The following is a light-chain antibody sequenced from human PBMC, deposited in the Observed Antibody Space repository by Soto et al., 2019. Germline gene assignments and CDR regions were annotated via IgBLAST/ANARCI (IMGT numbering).Light chain of an antibody. CDR2: TYS. CDR1: SSNIGAGYD. CDR3: QSYDTTVSGWV. J-gene: IGLJ3*02. V-gene: IGLV1-40*01. Sequence: QSVLTQPPSVSGALGQRVTISCTGSSSNIGAGYDVHWYQQLPGTAPKFLIYTYSNRPSGVPDRFSGSKSGTSASLAITGLQAEDEADYYCQSYDTTVSGWVFGGVTKLTVL.